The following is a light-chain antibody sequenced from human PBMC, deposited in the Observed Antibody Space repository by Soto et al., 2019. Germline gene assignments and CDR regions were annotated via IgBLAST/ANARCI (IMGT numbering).Light chain of an antibody. Sequence: QSVLTQPPSVSAAPGQIVTISCSGSRSNIGNNYVSWYRQLPRTVPKLLIYENNKRPSGIPDRFSGSKSGTSATLGITGLQTGDEADYYCGTWYSSLNVVLFGGGTKLTVL. CDR2: ENN. V-gene: IGLV1-51*01. J-gene: IGLJ2*01. CDR1: RSNIGNNY. CDR3: GTWYSSLNVVL.